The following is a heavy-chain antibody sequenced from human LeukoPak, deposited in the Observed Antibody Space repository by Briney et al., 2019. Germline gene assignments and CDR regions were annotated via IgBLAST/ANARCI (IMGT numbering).Heavy chain of an antibody. CDR3: ARDRGMATIGSYLAVFDY. D-gene: IGHD5-24*01. CDR2: IYYSGST. Sequence: PSETLSLTCTVSGGSISSGDYYWSWIRQPPGKGLEWIGYIYYSGSTYYNPSLKSRVTISVDTSKNQFSLKLSSVTAADTAVYYCARDRGMATIGSYLAVFDYWGQGTLVTVSS. CDR1: GGSISSGDYY. J-gene: IGHJ4*02. V-gene: IGHV4-30-4*01.